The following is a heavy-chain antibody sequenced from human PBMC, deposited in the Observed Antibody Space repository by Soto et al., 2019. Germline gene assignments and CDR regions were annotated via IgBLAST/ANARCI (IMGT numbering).Heavy chain of an antibody. CDR1: GLTFNRYW. J-gene: IGHJ5*02. CDR3: AREFCSGGNCYTYYFDP. CDR2: INTDGSNT. D-gene: IGHD2-15*01. V-gene: IGHV3-74*01. Sequence: GGSLRLSCTASGLTFNRYWMHWVRHAPGKGLVWVSHINTDGSNTNYADSVKGRFTISRDNAKSTLFLQMNSLRDEDTAVYYCAREFCSGGNCYTYYFDPWGQGIPVTVSS.